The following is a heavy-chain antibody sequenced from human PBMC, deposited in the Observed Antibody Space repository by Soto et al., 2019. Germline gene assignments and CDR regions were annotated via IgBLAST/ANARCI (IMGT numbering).Heavy chain of an antibody. D-gene: IGHD3-16*01. CDR3: AKAYFVWSSEQPYYFDY. J-gene: IGHJ4*02. CDR2: ISGSGGRS. Sequence: EVQLLDSGGGLVQPGGSLRLSCAASGFTFSNYAMTWVRQGPGKGLEWVSGISGSGGRSYDADAVKGRLTNSRDNSKNSLYLQMSSLRAEDTAVYYCAKAYFVWSSEQPYYFDYWGQGTLVTVSS. CDR1: GFTFSNYA. V-gene: IGHV3-23*01.